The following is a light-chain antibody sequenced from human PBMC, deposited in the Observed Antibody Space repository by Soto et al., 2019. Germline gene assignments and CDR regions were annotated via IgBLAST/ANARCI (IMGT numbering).Light chain of an antibody. CDR3: QQSYGTTFYD. J-gene: IGKJ2*01. Sequence: DIQMTQSPSSLSASVGDRVTITCRASQSISSYLNWYQQKPGKAPKLLIYTASSLQSGVPSRFSGSGSGTDFTLTISSLQREDFSSYYCQQSYGTTFYDFGQGTKLEIK. CDR1: QSISSY. V-gene: IGKV1-39*01. CDR2: TAS.